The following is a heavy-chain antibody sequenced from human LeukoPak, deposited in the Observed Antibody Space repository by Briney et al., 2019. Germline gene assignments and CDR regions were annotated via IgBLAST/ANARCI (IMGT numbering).Heavy chain of an antibody. CDR1: GGSISSYN. CDR2: IYYSGST. V-gene: IGHV4-59*01. D-gene: IGHD5-24*01. J-gene: IGHJ6*03. CDR3: ARGWLQPYYYYYMDV. Sequence: SETLSLTCTVSGGSISSYNWSWIRQPPGKGLEWIGYIYYSGSTNYNPSLKSRVTISVDTSKNQFSLKLSSVTAADTAVYYCARGWLQPYYYYYMDVWGKGTTVTISS.